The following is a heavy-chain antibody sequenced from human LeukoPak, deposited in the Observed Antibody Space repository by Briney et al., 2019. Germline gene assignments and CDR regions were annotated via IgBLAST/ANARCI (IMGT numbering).Heavy chain of an antibody. CDR3: ARGLLRGYVDY. D-gene: IGHD5-18*01. V-gene: IGHV4-34*01. CDR2: INHSGST. CDR1: GGSFSGYY. Sequence: SETLSLTCAVYGGSFSGYYWSWIRQPPGKGLEWIGEINHSGSTNYNPSLKSRVTISVDTSKNQFSLKLSSVTAADTAGYYCARGLLRGYVDYWGQGTLVTVSS. J-gene: IGHJ4*02.